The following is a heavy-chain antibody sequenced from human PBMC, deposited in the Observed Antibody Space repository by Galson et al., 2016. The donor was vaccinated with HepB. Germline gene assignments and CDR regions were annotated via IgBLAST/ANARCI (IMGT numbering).Heavy chain of an antibody. CDR2: IYYSESN. J-gene: IGHJ3*02. V-gene: IGHV4-30-4*08. Sequence: TLSLTCIVSGVAIDSDHFLWSWLRQPPGKGLEWIGYIYYSESNHYNPSLKSRVTISADTSKNQFSLELSSVTAADTAVYYCARVFGPASGDGFDIWGQGTMVTVSS. CDR3: ARVFGPASGDGFDI. CDR1: GVAIDSDHFL. D-gene: IGHD3-16*01.